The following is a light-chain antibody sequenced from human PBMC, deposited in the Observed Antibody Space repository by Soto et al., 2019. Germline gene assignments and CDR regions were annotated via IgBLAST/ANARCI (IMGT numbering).Light chain of an antibody. V-gene: IGLV2-14*01. CDR1: SRDVGGYNS. CDR3: SSYVRGNTVV. Sequence: QSALTQPASVSGSPGQSITISCTGTSRDVGGYNSVCWYQQHPGKVPKLLIYEVSNRPSGVSARFSGSKSGNTASLTISGLQAEDDADYYCSSYVRGNTVVFGGGTKLTVL. J-gene: IGLJ3*02. CDR2: EVS.